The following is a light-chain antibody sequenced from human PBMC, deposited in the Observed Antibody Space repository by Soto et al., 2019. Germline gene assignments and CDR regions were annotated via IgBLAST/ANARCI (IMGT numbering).Light chain of an antibody. J-gene: IGKJ1*01. CDR3: QQTNSFPRT. CDR1: QGVNRW. V-gene: IGKV1-12*01. Sequence: DLQMTQSPSSVAASVGDRVTLTCRASQGVNRWLAWYQQKPGKAPKVLIYAASSLQSGVPSRFSGSGSGTDFTLTISSLQPEDFATYYCQQTNSFPRTFGQGTKVEI. CDR2: AAS.